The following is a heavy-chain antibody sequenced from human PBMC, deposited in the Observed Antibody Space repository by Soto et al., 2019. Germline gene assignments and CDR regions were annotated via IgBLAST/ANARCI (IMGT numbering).Heavy chain of an antibody. CDR1: GVSITSHY. V-gene: IGHV4-59*11. CDR3: ARDLRSRGWFDP. Sequence: KTSETLSLTCDVSGVSITSHYWNWIRQSPGMGLEWIGSTYFRGSASYNLSLKSRVTISLDTSKDQLSLTLSAVTAADSAVYYCARDLRSRGWFDPWGPGILVTAPQ. CDR2: TYFRGSA. J-gene: IGHJ5*02.